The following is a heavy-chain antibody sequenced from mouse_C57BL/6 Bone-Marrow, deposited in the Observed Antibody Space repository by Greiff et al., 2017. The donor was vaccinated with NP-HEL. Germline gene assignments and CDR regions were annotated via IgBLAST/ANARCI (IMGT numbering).Heavy chain of an antibody. V-gene: IGHV1-59*01. CDR2: IDPCDGYT. Sequence: VQLQQPGAELVRPGTSVKLSCKASGYTFTSYWMHWVKQRPGQGLEWIGVIDPCDGYTNYNQTFKGKATVTVDTTSSTDYMQLSSLTSEDSAVYYCAKGVVRPDYWGQGTTLTVSS. CDR3: AKGVVRPDY. J-gene: IGHJ2*01. CDR1: GYTFTSYW. D-gene: IGHD1-1*01.